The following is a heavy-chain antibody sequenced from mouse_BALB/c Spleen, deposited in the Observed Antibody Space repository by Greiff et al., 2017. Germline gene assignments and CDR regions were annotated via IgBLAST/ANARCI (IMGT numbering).Heavy chain of an antibody. V-gene: IGHV1-78*01. CDR1: GYTFTDHS. D-gene: IGHD3-1*01. CDR2: INPYNDGT. Sequence: VQLQQSDAELVKPGASVKISCKASGYTFTDHSIHWVKQKPEQGLEWIGYINPYNDGTKYNEKFKGKATLTSDKSSSTAYMELSSLTSEDSAVYYCARARAVDYWGQGTSVTVSS. J-gene: IGHJ4*01. CDR3: ARARAVDY.